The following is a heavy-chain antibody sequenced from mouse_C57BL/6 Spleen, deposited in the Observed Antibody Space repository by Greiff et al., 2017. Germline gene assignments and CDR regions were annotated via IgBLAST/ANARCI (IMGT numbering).Heavy chain of an antibody. Sequence: VHVKQSGAELVRPGASVKLSCTASGFNIKDYYMHWVKQRPEQGLEWIGRIDPEDGDTEYAPKFQGKATMTADTSSNTAYLQLSSLTSEDTAVYYCSAGAWFAYWGQGTLVTVSA. CDR3: SAGAWFAY. J-gene: IGHJ3*01. CDR1: GFNIKDYY. V-gene: IGHV14-1*01. D-gene: IGHD4-1*01. CDR2: IDPEDGDT.